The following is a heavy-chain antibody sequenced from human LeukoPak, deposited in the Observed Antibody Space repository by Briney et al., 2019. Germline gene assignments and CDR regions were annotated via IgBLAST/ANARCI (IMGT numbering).Heavy chain of an antibody. CDR1: GGTFSSYA. V-gene: IGHV1-69*01. D-gene: IGHD5-18*01. Sequence: SVKVSCKASGGTFSSYATSWVRQAPGQGLEWMGGIIPIFGTANYAQKFQGRVTITADESTSTAYMELSSLRSEDTAVYYCARDRHVDTALYYFDYWGQGTLVTVSS. CDR2: IIPIFGTA. CDR3: ARDRHVDTALYYFDY. J-gene: IGHJ4*02.